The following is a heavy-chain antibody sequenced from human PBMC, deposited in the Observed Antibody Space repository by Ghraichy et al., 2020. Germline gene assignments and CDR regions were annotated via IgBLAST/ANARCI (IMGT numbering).Heavy chain of an antibody. CDR3: ARDRGKDDSNAFDI. CDR2: IYYSGST. CDR1: GGSISSGGYY. D-gene: IGHD3-16*01. J-gene: IGHJ3*02. V-gene: IGHV4-31*03. Sequence: SETLSLTCTVSGGSISSGGYYWSWIRQHPGKGLEWIGYIYYSGSTYYNPSLKSRVTISVDTSKNQFSLKLSSVTAADTAVYYCARDRGKDDSNAFDIWGQGTMVTVSS.